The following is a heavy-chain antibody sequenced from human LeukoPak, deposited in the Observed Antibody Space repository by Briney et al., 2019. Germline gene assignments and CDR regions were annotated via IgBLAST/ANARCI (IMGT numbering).Heavy chain of an antibody. V-gene: IGHV3-23*01. D-gene: IGHD2-15*01. CDR1: GFTFSSYS. CDR3: AKDSCSGGSCYYFDY. J-gene: IGHJ4*02. CDR2: IIGSVGST. Sequence: GGSLRLSCAASGFTFSSYSMSWVRQPPGKGLEWVSAIIGSVGSTYYADSGKGRFTIARDNSKNTLYLQMNSVRAEDTAVYSCAKDSCSGGSCYYFDYWGQGTLVTVSS.